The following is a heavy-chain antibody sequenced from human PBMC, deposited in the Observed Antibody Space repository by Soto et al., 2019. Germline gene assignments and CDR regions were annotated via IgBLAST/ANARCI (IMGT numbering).Heavy chain of an antibody. CDR1: GFTFSNYA. Sequence: EVQLLESGGGLVQPGGSLRLSCAASGFTFSNYAMSWLRQAPGKGLEWVSSISGSGGSTYYVDSVKGRFTISRHNSKNALYLQVNSLRVEDTAVYYCSKANSFYCSMTSCYAYYFGYWGQGTLVTVSS. V-gene: IGHV3-23*01. J-gene: IGHJ4*02. CDR3: SKANSFYCSMTSCYAYYFGY. CDR2: ISGSGGST. D-gene: IGHD2-2*01.